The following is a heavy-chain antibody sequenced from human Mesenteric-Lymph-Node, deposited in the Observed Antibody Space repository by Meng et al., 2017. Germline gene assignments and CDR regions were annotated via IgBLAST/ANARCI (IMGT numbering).Heavy chain of an antibody. CDR1: GDSVSSNSAA. V-gene: IGHV6-1*01. J-gene: IGHJ4*02. Sequence: QVTLHTDGPGRVNPPQPPPPTWPISGDSVSSNSAAWNWIRQSPSRGLEWLGRTYYRSKYYNDYALSVKNRITINPDTSKNQFSLQLNSVTPEDTAIYYCARDWGDVRGGFDFWGQGTLVTVSS. D-gene: IGHD3-10*02. CDR2: TYYRSKYYN. CDR3: ARDWGDVRGGFDF.